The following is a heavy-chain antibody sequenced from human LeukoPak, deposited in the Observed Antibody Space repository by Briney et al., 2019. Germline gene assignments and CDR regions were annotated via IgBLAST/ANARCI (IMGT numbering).Heavy chain of an antibody. CDR3: ASSFTMVRGVIREFDY. D-gene: IGHD3-10*01. V-gene: IGHV4-34*01. CDR1: GGSFSGYY. J-gene: IGHJ4*02. Sequence: SETLSLTCAVYGGSFSGYYWSWIRQPPGKGLEWNGEINHSGSTNYNPSLKSRVTISVDTSKNQFSLKLSSVTAADTAVYYCASSFTMVRGVIREFDYWGQGTLVTVSS. CDR2: INHSGST.